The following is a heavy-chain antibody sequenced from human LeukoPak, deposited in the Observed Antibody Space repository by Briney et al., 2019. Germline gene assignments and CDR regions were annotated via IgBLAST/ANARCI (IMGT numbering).Heavy chain of an antibody. CDR1: GGSISSGGYS. CDR3: ARIEDYGGNSVNY. CDR2: IYYSGST. V-gene: IGHV4-61*08. D-gene: IGHD4-23*01. Sequence: SETLSLTCAVSGGSISSGGYSWSWIRQPPGKGLEWTGYIYYSGSTNYNPSLKSRVTISVDTSKNQFSLKLSSVTAADTAVYYCARIEDYGGNSVNYWGQGTLVTVSS. J-gene: IGHJ4*02.